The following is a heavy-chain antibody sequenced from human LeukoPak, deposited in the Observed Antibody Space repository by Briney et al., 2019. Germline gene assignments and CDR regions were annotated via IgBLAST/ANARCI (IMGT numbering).Heavy chain of an antibody. V-gene: IGHV1-8*01. J-gene: IGHJ6*02. D-gene: IGHD1-14*01. CDR1: GYTFTSYD. CDR2: MNPNSGNT. CDR3: ARDVREPEGV. Sequence: ASVKVSCKASGYTFTSYDINWVRQATGQGLEWMGWMNPNSGNTGYAQKFQGRVTITADKSTSTAYMELSSLRSEDTAVYYCARDVREPEGVWGQGTTVTVSS.